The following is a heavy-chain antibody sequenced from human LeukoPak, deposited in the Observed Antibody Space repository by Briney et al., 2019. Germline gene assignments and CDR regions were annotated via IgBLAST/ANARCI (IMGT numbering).Heavy chain of an antibody. CDR3: ARDLLNEGNHLDY. CDR2: IYHSGST. D-gene: IGHD4-23*01. Sequence: SQTLSLTCTVSGGSISSGDYYWSWIRQPPGKGLEWIGYIYHSGSTHFNPSLKSRVTISVDTSKNQFSLKLSSVTAADTAVYYCARDLLNEGNHLDYWGQGTLVTVSS. V-gene: IGHV4-30-4*01. CDR1: GGSISSGDYY. J-gene: IGHJ4*02.